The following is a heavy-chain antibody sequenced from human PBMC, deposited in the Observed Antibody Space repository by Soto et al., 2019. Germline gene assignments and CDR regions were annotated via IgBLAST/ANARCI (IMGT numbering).Heavy chain of an antibody. J-gene: IGHJ6*02. CDR2: INPASGHT. CDR3: GRSVVGATGEILYNAMDV. CDR1: GYTFTTYA. V-gene: IGHV1-3*01. D-gene: IGHD1-26*01. Sequence: QVQLVQSGAEVKKPGASVKGSCKASGYTFTTYALHWVRQDPGQRPEWMGWINPASGHTKYSKRFQDRVTITRDTSASTGYMELSSLRSEDTAVYYCGRSVVGATGEILYNAMDVWGQGTTVTVSS.